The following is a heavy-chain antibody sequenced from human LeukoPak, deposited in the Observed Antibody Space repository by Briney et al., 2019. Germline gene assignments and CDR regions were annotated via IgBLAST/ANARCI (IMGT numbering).Heavy chain of an antibody. CDR1: GFTFSSYA. J-gene: IGHJ4*02. V-gene: IGHV3-23*01. CDR2: ISGSGGST. CDR3: AKDWNLRSKNGYYFDY. Sequence: PGASLRLSCAASGFTFSSYAMSWVRQAPGKGLEWVSAISGSGGSTYYADSVKGRFTISRDNSKNTPYLQMNSLRAEDTAVYYCAKDWNLRSKNGYYFDYWGQGTLVTVSS. D-gene: IGHD4-17*01.